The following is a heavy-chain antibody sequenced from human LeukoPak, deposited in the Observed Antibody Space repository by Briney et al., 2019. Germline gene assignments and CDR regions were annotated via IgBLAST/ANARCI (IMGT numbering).Heavy chain of an antibody. J-gene: IGHJ4*02. CDR2: ISTDTGNT. Sequence: GASVKVSCKASGYTFTNYAIHWVRQAPGQRLEWMGNISTDTGNTYYSQDFQDRVTITRDTSATTVFLELSSLRSDDMAIYYCTRAVFFGDLTLDYWGQGTLVTVSS. D-gene: IGHD3-10*01. CDR1: GYTFTNYA. V-gene: IGHV1-3*03. CDR3: TRAVFFGDLTLDY.